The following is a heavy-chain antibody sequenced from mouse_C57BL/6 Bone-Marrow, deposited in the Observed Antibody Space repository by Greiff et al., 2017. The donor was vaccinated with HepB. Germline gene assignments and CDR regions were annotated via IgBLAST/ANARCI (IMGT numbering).Heavy chain of an antibody. D-gene: IGHD4-1*01. Sequence: EVQLQQSGGGLVQPGESLKLSCESNEYEFPSHNMSWVRKTPEKRLELVAAINSDGGSTYYPDTMERRFIISRDNTKKTLYLQMSSLRSEDTALYYCARQLTGMDYYAMDYWGQGTSVTVSS. V-gene: IGHV5-2*01. CDR2: INSDGGST. CDR3: ARQLTGMDYYAMDY. CDR1: EYEFPSHN. J-gene: IGHJ4*01.